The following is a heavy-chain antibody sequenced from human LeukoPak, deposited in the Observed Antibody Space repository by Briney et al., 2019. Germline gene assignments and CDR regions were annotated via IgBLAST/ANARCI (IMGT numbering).Heavy chain of an antibody. D-gene: IGHD6-19*01. Sequence: GGSLRLSCAASGFTFRRYAMGWVRQAPGKGLEWVSGISGSGNRTYYADSVKGRFTISRDNSKDTLFLQMNNLRAEDTAIYYCAKQSRQYYSGWYEDDAFDIWGQGTMVIVSS. V-gene: IGHV3-23*01. CDR3: AKQSRQYYSGWYEDDAFDI. J-gene: IGHJ3*02. CDR2: ISGSGNRT. CDR1: GFTFRRYA.